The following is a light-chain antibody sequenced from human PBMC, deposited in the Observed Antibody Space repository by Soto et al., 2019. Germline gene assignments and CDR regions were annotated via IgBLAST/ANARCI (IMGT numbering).Light chain of an antibody. CDR3: QQYGSSPT. V-gene: IGKV3-20*01. CDR1: QSVGRDY. J-gene: IGKJ1*01. Sequence: EIVLTQSPGTLSLSPGERATLSCRASQSVGRDYLAWYQQKPGQAPRLLIHGTSYGATGIPDRFRGSGSGTDFILTISRLEPEDFAVYYCQQYGSSPTFGQGTKVDIK. CDR2: GTS.